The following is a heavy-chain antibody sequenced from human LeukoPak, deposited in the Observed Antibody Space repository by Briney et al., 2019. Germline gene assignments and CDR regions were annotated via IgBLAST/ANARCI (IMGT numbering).Heavy chain of an antibody. CDR3: ARADSYGYVHDY. D-gene: IGHD5-18*01. V-gene: IGHV1-69*06. Sequence: SVKVSCKASGGTFSSYAISWVRQAPGQGLEWMGGIIPIFGTANYAQKFQGRVTITADKSTSTAYMELSSLRSEDTAVYYCARADSYGYVHDYWGQGTLVTVSS. CDR1: GGTFSSYA. J-gene: IGHJ4*02. CDR2: IIPIFGTA.